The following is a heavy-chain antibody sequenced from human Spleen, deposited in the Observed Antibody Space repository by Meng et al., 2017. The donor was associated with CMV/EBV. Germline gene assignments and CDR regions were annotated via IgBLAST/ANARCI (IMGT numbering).Heavy chain of an antibody. J-gene: IGHJ4*02. D-gene: IGHD2-21*01. CDR3: ARVLQGDCGTIDY. V-gene: IGHV1-2*02. Sequence: GQVVRVGAEVKKPGASVKVSCKAAGYTFTGYYMHWVRQAPGQGLEWMGWINPSSGGTNYAQKFQGRVTMTRDTSISTAYMELSRLRSDDTAVYYCARVLQGDCGTIDYWGQGTLVTASS. CDR1: GYTFTGYY. CDR2: INPSSGGT.